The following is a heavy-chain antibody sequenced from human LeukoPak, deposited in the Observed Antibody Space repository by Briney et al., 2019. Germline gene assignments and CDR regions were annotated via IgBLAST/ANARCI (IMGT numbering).Heavy chain of an antibody. Sequence: SETLSLTCTVSGGSISSYYWSWIRQPPGKGLEWIGYIYYSGSTNYNPSLKSRVTISVDTSKNQFSLKLSSVTAADTAVYYCARVRVAAAVRGAFDIWGQGTMGTVSS. J-gene: IGHJ3*02. CDR1: GGSISSYY. CDR2: IYYSGST. CDR3: ARVRVAAAVRGAFDI. V-gene: IGHV4-59*01. D-gene: IGHD6-13*01.